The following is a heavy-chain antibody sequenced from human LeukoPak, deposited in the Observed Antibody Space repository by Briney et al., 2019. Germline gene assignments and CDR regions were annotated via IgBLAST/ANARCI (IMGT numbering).Heavy chain of an antibody. Sequence: GGSLRLSCAASGFTFSGYGMHWVRQAPGKGLEWVAFIHYDGARSYYADSVKGRFTISRDNSRNTLYLQMNSLRPEDTAVYYCAKVEGASKASVYWGQGALVTVSS. D-gene: IGHD1-1*01. CDR3: AKVEGASKASVY. J-gene: IGHJ4*02. CDR2: IHYDGARS. V-gene: IGHV3-30*02. CDR1: GFTFSGYG.